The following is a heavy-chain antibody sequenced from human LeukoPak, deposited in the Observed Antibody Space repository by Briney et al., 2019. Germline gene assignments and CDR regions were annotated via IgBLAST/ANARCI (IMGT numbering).Heavy chain of an antibody. CDR1: GFTFDDYT. CDR2: ITWDGGST. D-gene: IGHD2-15*01. J-gene: IGHJ4*02. V-gene: IGHV3-43*01. CDR3: AKGGDIGSFYN. Sequence: SGGSLRLSCAASGFTFDDYTMHWVRQVPGKGLEWVSLITWDGGSTYFAGSVKGRFTISRDNSKNSLYLQMNSLRTEDTALYFCAKGGDIGSFYNWGQGTLVTVSS.